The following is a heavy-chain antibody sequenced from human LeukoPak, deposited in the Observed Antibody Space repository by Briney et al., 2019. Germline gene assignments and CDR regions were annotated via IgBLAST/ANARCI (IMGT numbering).Heavy chain of an antibody. CDR3: ARGGGDPRRITIFGCDY. CDR2: INPNSGGT. V-gene: IGHV1-2*02. D-gene: IGHD3-3*01. J-gene: IGHJ4*02. CDR1: GYTFTSYA. Sequence: GASVKVSCKASGYTFTSYAIHWVRQAPGQGLEWMGWINPNSGGTNYAQKFQGRVTMTRDTSISTAYMELSRLRSDDTAVYYCARGGGDPRRITIFGCDYWGQGTLVTVSS.